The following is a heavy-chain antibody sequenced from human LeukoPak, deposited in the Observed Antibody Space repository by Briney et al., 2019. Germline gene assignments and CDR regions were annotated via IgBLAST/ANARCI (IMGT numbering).Heavy chain of an antibody. V-gene: IGHV3-33*06. CDR3: AKDAERGFDFSNSLQS. CDR1: GFTFSHYA. Sequence: GRSLRLSCTTSGFTFSHYAMHWVRQAPGKGLQWVAVIWNDGSDKYYGDSVKGRFTISRDNSKKTVYLQLSSLRVEDTAVHYCAKDAERGFDFSNSLQSWGQGTLVTVSS. J-gene: IGHJ4*02. CDR2: IWNDGSDK. D-gene: IGHD4-11*01.